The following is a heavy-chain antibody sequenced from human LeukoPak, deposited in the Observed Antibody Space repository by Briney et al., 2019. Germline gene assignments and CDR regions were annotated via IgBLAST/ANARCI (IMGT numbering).Heavy chain of an antibody. D-gene: IGHD2-15*01. CDR3: ASRHCSGGSCPRGYDAFDI. J-gene: IGHJ3*02. Sequence: PSETLSLTCTVSGGSISSDYWSWIRQPAGKGLEWIGRIYTTGSTNYSPSLKSRVTISVDTSKNQFSLKLSSVTAADTAVYYCASRHCSGGSCPRGYDAFDIWGQGTMVTVSS. CDR2: IYTTGST. CDR1: GGSISSDY. V-gene: IGHV4-4*07.